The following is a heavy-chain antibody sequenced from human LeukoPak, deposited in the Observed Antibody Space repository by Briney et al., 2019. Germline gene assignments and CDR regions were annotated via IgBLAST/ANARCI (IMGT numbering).Heavy chain of an antibody. D-gene: IGHD3-10*01. CDR2: ISGSGGST. Sequence: GGSLRLSCAASGFTFSSYAMSWVRQAPGKGLEWVSAISGSGGSTYYADSVKGRFTISRDNAKNSLYLQMNSLRAEDTAVYYCARDRPHMVRGVIPPDAFDIWGQGTMVTVSS. CDR3: ARDRPHMVRGVIPPDAFDI. V-gene: IGHV3-23*01. J-gene: IGHJ3*02. CDR1: GFTFSSYA.